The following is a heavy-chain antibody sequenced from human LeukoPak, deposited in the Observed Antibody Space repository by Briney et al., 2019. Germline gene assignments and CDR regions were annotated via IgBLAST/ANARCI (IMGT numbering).Heavy chain of an antibody. D-gene: IGHD3-10*01. V-gene: IGHV4-34*09. CDR3: ARERSGNYYYYGMDV. Sequence: SETLSLTCAVYGGTFSDYYWSWIRQPPGKGLEWIGYINYSGSTYYNPSLESRVPISVDTSKTQFSLKLSSVTAAATAVYYCARERSGNYYYYGMDVWGQGTTVTVSS. CDR1: GGTFSDYY. CDR2: INYSGST. J-gene: IGHJ6*02.